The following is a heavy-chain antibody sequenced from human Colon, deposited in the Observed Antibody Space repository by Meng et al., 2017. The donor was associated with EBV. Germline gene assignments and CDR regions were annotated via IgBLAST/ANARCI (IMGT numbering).Heavy chain of an antibody. J-gene: IGHJ4*02. Sequence: QVQLQESGPGLVKPSETLSLTCAVSGDSLSSANWWSWVRKPPGKGLEWIGEIHHNGNTNYNPSLKSRVTISVDKSKNQFVLKVTSVTAADTAVYYCARTAICIGGSCTTWDYWGQGALVTVSS. D-gene: IGHD2-15*01. V-gene: IGHV4-4*02. CDR2: IHHNGNT. CDR1: GDSLSSANW. CDR3: ARTAICIGGSCTTWDY.